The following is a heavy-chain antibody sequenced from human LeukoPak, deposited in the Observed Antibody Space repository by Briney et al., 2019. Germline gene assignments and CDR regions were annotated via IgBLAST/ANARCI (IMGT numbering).Heavy chain of an antibody. Sequence: GGSLRLSCAASGFTFSSYSMNWVRQAPGKGLEWVSAISGSGGSTYYADSVKGRFTISRDKSKNTLYLQMNTLRAEDTAVYYCYCGSGSDFDYWGQGTLVTVSS. V-gene: IGHV3-23*01. CDR3: YCGSGSDFDY. J-gene: IGHJ4*02. D-gene: IGHD3-10*01. CDR1: GFTFSSYS. CDR2: ISGSGGST.